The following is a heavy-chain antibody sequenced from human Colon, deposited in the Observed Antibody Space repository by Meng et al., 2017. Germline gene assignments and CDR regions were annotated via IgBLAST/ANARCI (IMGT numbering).Heavy chain of an antibody. CDR3: ATGLRHGDWFDP. Sequence: QVQRQQGGAGLFKLSETLALTCAVSCGSFRGFYWSWIRQPPGKGLEWIGEIDHFGISNYNSSLKGRLTMSVDTSKKQISLTLTSVTAADTAVYYCATGLRHGDWFDPWGPGTLVTVSS. CDR1: CGSFRGFY. D-gene: IGHD4-17*01. V-gene: IGHV4-34*02. CDR2: IDHFGIS. J-gene: IGHJ5*02.